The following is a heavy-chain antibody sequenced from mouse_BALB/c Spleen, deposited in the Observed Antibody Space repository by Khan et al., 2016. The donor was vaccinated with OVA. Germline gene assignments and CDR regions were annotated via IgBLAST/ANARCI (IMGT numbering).Heavy chain of an antibody. D-gene: IGHD1-3*01. CDR2: IWAGGST. CDR3: ARAFYNGAWFAY. J-gene: IGHJ3*01. V-gene: IGHV2-9*02. Sequence: VKLEESGPGLVAPSQPLSITCTVPGFSLSTYGVHWVRQPPGKGLEWLGVIWAGGSTNHNLALMSRLSISKDDSQSQVFLKMNSLQTDDTSMYYCARAFYNGAWFAYWGQGTLVTVSA. CDR1: GFSLSTYG.